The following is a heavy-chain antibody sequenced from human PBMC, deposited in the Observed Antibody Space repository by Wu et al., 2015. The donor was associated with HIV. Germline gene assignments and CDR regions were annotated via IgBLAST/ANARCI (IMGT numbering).Heavy chain of an antibody. Sequence: QMQLVQSGAEVKKTGSSVKVSCKASGYTFTYRYLHWVRQAPGQALEWMGWITPFNGNTNYAQKFQDRVTITRDRSMSTAYMELSSLRSEDTAMYYCATGQQLAPGAPKDYYYYMDVWGKGTTVTVSS. J-gene: IGHJ6*03. V-gene: IGHV1-45*02. CDR2: ITPFNGNT. CDR1: GYTFTYRY. D-gene: IGHD6-13*01. CDR3: ATGQQLAPGAPKDYYYYMDV.